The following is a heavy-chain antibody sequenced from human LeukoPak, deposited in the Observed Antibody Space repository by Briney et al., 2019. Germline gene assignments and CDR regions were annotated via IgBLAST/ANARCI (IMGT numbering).Heavy chain of an antibody. CDR1: GYTFISHY. CDR2: INPSGGST. J-gene: IGHJ4*02. Sequence: GASVKVSCKASGYTFISHYMHWVRQAPGQGPEWMGIINPSGGSTSYAQKFQGRVTMTRDTSTSTVYMELSSLRSEDTAVYYCARGDSSGYYPFGEWGQGTLVTVSS. D-gene: IGHD3-22*01. V-gene: IGHV1-46*01. CDR3: ARGDSSGYYPFGE.